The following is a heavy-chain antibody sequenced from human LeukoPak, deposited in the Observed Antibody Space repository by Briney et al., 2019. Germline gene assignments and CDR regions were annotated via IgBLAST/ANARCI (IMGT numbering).Heavy chain of an antibody. V-gene: IGHV3-7*01. Sequence: GGSLGLSCVASRFTISNYWMNWVRQAPGKGLEWVANINHDGSEKYHVDSVKGRFTISRDNAKNSVYLQMNSLRAEDTAVYYCARGFDGANAFDLWGQGTLVTVSS. CDR2: INHDGSEK. CDR1: RFTISNYW. CDR3: ARGFDGANAFDL. J-gene: IGHJ3*01.